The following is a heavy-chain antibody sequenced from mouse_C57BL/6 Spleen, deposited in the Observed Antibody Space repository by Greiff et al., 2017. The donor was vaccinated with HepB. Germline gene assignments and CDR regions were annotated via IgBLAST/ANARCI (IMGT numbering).Heavy chain of an antibody. CDR1: GYSITSGYY. V-gene: IGHV3-6*01. CDR3: ARDEGVYAMDY. Sequence: EVQLVESGPGLVKPSQSLSLTCSVTGYSITSGYYWNWIRQFPGNKLEWMGYISYDGSNNYNPSLKNRISITRDTSKNQFFLKLNSVTTEDTATYYCARDEGVYAMDYWGQGTSVTVSS. J-gene: IGHJ4*01. CDR2: ISYDGSN.